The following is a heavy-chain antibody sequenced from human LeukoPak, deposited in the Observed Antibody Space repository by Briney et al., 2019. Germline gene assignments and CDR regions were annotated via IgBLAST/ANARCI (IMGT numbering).Heavy chain of an antibody. D-gene: IGHD4-17*01. CDR3: GKRLAASYGDYEF. V-gene: IGHV3-23*01. Sequence: GGSLRLSCAASGFTFSNYPMNWVRQAPGKGLEWVSSISGSGDSTYYADSVKGRFTISRDNSKNKLNLQMNSLRAEDTAVYYCGKRLAASYGDYEFWGLGTLVTVSS. CDR2: ISGSGDST. J-gene: IGHJ4*02. CDR1: GFTFSNYP.